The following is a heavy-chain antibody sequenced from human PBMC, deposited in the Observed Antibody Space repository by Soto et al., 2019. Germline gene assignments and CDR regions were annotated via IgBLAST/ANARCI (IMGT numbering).Heavy chain of an antibody. V-gene: IGHV3-64*01. D-gene: IGHD2-8*01. J-gene: IGHJ5*02. Sequence: PGGSLRLSCAASGFTFSSYAMHWVRQAPGKGLEYVSSISSNGSNTYYANSVKGRFTISRDNAKNSLYLQMNSLRAEDTAVYYCARDTGYCTNGVCSPGDKYNWFDPWGQGTLVTVSS. CDR2: ISSNGSNT. CDR3: ARDTGYCTNGVCSPGDKYNWFDP. CDR1: GFTFSSYA.